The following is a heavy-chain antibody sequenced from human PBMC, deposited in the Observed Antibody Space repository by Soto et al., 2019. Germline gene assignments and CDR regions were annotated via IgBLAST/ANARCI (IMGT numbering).Heavy chain of an antibody. CDR2: IYYSGST. CDR1: GGSLSSYY. D-gene: IGHD5-12*01. V-gene: IGHV4-59*01. Sequence: SETLSLTCTVSGGSLSSYYWSWIRQPPGKGLEWIGYIYYSGSTNYNPSLKSRVTISVDTSKNQFSLKLSSVTAADTAVYYCAIGRGMATINGYYYYGMDVWGQGATVTVSS. J-gene: IGHJ6*02. CDR3: AIGRGMATINGYYYYGMDV.